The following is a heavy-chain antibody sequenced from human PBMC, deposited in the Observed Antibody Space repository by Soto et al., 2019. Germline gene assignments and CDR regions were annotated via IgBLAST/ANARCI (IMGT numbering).Heavy chain of an antibody. CDR3: VKDYCTGGTCFDAVDL. V-gene: IGHV3-48*03. CDR1: GFIFSDYE. D-gene: IGHD2-8*02. J-gene: IGHJ3*01. CDR2: ISDGGTTI. Sequence: EAELVESGGGLVQPGGSLTLSCAASGFIFSDYEVDWVRQAPGRGPEWISYISDGGTTIYYAASVKGRFTISRDDAKKSLYLHMNNLRVDDTAIYFCVKDYCTGGTCFDAVDLWGQGTVVTVSS.